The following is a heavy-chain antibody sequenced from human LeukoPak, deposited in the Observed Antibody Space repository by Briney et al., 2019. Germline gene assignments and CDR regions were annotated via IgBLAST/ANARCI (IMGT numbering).Heavy chain of an antibody. Sequence: GASVKVSCKASGYTFTSYGISWVRQAPGQGLEWMGWISAYNGNAIYVQRLQGRVTLTTDTSTSTAHMELRSLGSDDTAVYYCAREAYTTGADYWGQGTLVTVSS. V-gene: IGHV1-18*01. CDR3: AREAYTTGADY. J-gene: IGHJ4*02. D-gene: IGHD3-16*01. CDR1: GYTFTSYG. CDR2: ISAYNGNA.